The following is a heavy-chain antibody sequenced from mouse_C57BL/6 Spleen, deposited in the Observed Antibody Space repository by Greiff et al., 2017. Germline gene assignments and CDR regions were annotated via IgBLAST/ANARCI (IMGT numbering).Heavy chain of an antibody. CDR2: IDPSDSET. V-gene: IGHV1-52*01. CDR1: GYTFTSYW. J-gene: IGHJ2*01. Sequence: VQLQQPGAELVRPWSSVKLSCKASGYTFTSYWMHWVKQRPIQGLEWIGNIDPSDSETHYNQKFKDKATLTVDKSSSTAYMQLSSLTSEDSAVYYCARREGYYFDYWGQGTTLTVSS. CDR3: ARREGYYFDY.